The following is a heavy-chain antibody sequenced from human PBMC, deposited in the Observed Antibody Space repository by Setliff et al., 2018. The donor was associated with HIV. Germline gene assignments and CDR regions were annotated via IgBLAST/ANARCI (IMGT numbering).Heavy chain of an antibody. CDR3: ARIFGDQGYYYGMDV. Sequence: PSETLSLTCTVSGGSINTYYWSWIRQPPGKGLEWIGEINHSGSTNYNPSLKSRVTISVDMSKNQFSLKLSSVIAADTAVYYCARIFGDQGYYYGMDVWGQGTTVTVSS. CDR2: INHSGST. V-gene: IGHV4-34*01. J-gene: IGHJ6*02. CDR1: GGSINTYY. D-gene: IGHD3-3*01.